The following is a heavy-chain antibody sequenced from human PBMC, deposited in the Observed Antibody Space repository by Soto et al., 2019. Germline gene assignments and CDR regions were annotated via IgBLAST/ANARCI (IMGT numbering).Heavy chain of an antibody. CDR3: AREYGGWPDDVFDI. V-gene: IGHV3-23*01. J-gene: IGHJ3*02. CDR1: GFSVFNYA. D-gene: IGHD5-12*01. CDR2: ISGGGVGS. Sequence: EVQLLESGGGLVQPGGSLRVSCAASGFSVFNYAVSWVRQAPGKGLEWVAVISGGGVGSYYADSVKGRFTISRDTSENTVFLQMTSLRAEDTARYYCAREYGGWPDDVFDIWGQGTMVTVSS.